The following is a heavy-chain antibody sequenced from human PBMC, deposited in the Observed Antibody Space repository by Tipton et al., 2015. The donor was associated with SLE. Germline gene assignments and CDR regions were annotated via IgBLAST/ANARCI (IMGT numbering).Heavy chain of an antibody. J-gene: IGHJ3*02. CDR2: TSRSSSYI. CDR1: GFTFTRHN. Sequence: SLRLSCAASGFTFTRHNMNWVRQAPGKGLECVASTSRSSSYIYYADSVKGRFTISRDNAKNSLYLQMNSLRAEDTAVYYCAKEQGYSSANDAFDIWGQGTMVTVSS. V-gene: IGHV3-21*01. D-gene: IGHD6-19*01. CDR3: AKEQGYSSANDAFDI.